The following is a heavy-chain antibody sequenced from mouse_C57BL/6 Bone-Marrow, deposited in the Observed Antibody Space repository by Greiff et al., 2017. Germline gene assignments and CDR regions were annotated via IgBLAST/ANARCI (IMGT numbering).Heavy chain of an antibody. Sequence: VQLVESGPELARPWASVKISCQAFYTFSRRVHFAIRDTNYWMQWVKQRPGQGLEWIGAIYPGNGDPSYNQKFKGKATLTAYKSSSTAYMQLSSLTSEDSAGYYCAGRYYYGSSPFYFDYWGQGTTLTVSS. CDR3: SEDSAGYYCAGRYYYGSSPFYFDY. V-gene: IGHV1-87*01. CDR1: YTFSRRVH. CDR2: GQGLEWIG. J-gene: IGHJ2*01. D-gene: IGHD1-1*01.